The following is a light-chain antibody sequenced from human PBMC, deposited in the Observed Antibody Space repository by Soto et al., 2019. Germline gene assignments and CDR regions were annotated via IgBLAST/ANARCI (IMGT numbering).Light chain of an antibody. CDR3: CSYAGSYTVV. CDR1: SSDVGGYNY. CDR2: DVS. V-gene: IGLV2-11*01. J-gene: IGLJ2*01. Sequence: HSALTQPRSVSGSPGQSVTISCTGTSSDVGGYNYVSWYQQHPGKAPKLMIYDVSKRPSGVPDRFSGSKSGNTASLTISGLQAEDEADYYCCSYAGSYTVVFGGGTKVTFL.